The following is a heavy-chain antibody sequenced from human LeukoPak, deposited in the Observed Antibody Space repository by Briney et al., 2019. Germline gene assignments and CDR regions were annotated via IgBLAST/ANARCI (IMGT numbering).Heavy chain of an antibody. J-gene: IGHJ4*02. CDR3: ARDETDYDGDY. CDR1: GGSISSSGYY. Sequence: PSETLSLTCTVSGGSISSSGYYWGWIRQPPGKGLEWIGNIYYTGTTYYNPSLKSRVSISVDTSKNQFSLKLSSVTAADTAVYFCARDETDYDGDYWGQGTLVTVSS. D-gene: IGHD3-22*01. CDR2: IYYTGTT. V-gene: IGHV4-39*07.